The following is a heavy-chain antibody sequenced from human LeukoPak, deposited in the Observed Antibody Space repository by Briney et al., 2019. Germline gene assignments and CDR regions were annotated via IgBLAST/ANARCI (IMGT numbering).Heavy chain of an antibody. Sequence: PSETLSLTCTVSGGSISSYYWSWIRQPPGKGLEWIGYTYYSGSTNYNPSLKSRVTISVDTSKNQFSLKLSSVTAADTAVYYCARDSCSSTSCYGWFDPWGQGTLVTVSS. J-gene: IGHJ5*02. CDR2: TYYSGST. CDR1: GGSISSYY. D-gene: IGHD2-2*01. V-gene: IGHV4-59*01. CDR3: ARDSCSSTSCYGWFDP.